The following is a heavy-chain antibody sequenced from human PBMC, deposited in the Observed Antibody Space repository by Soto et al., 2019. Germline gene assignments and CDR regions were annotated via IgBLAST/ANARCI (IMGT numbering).Heavy chain of an antibody. Sequence: GGSLRLSCAASGFTFSSYAMSWVRQAPGKGLEWVSAISGSGGSTYYADSVKGRFTISRDNSKNTLYLQMNILRAEDTAVYYCAKLIVLMVYADAFDIWGQGTMVTVSS. CDR3: AKLIVLMVYADAFDI. D-gene: IGHD2-8*01. CDR2: ISGSGGST. J-gene: IGHJ3*02. V-gene: IGHV3-23*01. CDR1: GFTFSSYA.